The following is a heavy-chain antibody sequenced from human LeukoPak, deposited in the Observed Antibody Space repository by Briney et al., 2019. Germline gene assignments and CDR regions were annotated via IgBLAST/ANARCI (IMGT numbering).Heavy chain of an antibody. D-gene: IGHD6-19*01. V-gene: IGHV4-59*08. Sequence: SETLSLTCSVSGGSISNYYWSWTRQPPGKGLGWIGYIFYSGSTKYNPSLKSRVTISVDTSKNQFSPKLRSVSAADTAVYYCARHPPRGSSGDAFDIWGQGTLVTVSS. J-gene: IGHJ3*02. CDR2: IFYSGST. CDR1: GGSISNYY. CDR3: ARHPPRGSSGDAFDI.